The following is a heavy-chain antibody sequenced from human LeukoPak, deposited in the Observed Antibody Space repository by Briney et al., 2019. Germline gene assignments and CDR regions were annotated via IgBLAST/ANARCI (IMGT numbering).Heavy chain of an antibody. Sequence: GASVKVSCRASGYTFTSYGISWVRQAPGQGLEWMGWISAYNGNTNYAQKLQGRVTMTTDTSTSTAYMELRSLRSDDTAVYYCARVGYYYDSSGYYWRGFDPWGQGTLVTVSS. CDR2: ISAYNGNT. CDR1: GYTFTSYG. V-gene: IGHV1-18*01. J-gene: IGHJ5*02. CDR3: ARVGYYYDSSGYYWRGFDP. D-gene: IGHD3-22*01.